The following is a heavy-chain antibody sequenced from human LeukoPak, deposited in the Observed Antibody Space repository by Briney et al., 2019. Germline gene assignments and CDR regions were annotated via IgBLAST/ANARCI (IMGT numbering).Heavy chain of an antibody. CDR1: GGTFSSYA. V-gene: IGHV1-69*13. Sequence: SVKVSCKASGGTFSSYAISWVRQAPGQELEWMGGIIPIFGTANYAQKFQGRVTITADESTSTAYMELSSLRSEDTAVYYCLQSQDYYYGMDVWGQGTTVTVSS. D-gene: IGHD4-11*01. J-gene: IGHJ6*02. CDR2: IIPIFGTA. CDR3: LQSQDYYYGMDV.